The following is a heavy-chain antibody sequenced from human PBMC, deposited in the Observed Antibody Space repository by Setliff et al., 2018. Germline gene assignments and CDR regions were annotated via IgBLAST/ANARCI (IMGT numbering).Heavy chain of an antibody. Sequence: SVKVSCKASGGSFSSNQFIWVRQAPGQGLELMGGIIPAFTTANYAPKFNDRLRITADESTSTAYMELSSLRSDDTAIYFCARHSGRYYVPGTFDSWGQGTRVTVS. CDR1: GGSFSSNQ. D-gene: IGHD3-22*01. V-gene: IGHV1-69*13. CDR3: ARHSGRYYVPGTFDS. J-gene: IGHJ4*02. CDR2: IIPAFTTA.